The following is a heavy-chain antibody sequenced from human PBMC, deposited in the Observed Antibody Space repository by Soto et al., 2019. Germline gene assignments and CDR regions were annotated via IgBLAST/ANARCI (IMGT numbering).Heavy chain of an antibody. CDR2: IIPILGTA. Sequence: ASVKVSCKASGGTFSSYAISWVRQAPGQGLEWMGGIIPILGTANYAQKFQGRVTITADESTSTAYMELSSLRSEDTAVYYCVRWGRISTMVRGVIPDAFDIWGQGTMVTVSS. V-gene: IGHV1-69*13. CDR3: VRWGRISTMVRGVIPDAFDI. D-gene: IGHD3-10*01. CDR1: GGTFSSYA. J-gene: IGHJ3*02.